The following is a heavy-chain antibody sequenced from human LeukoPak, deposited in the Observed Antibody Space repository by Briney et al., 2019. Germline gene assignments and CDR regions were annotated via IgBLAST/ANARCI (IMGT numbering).Heavy chain of an antibody. J-gene: IGHJ4*02. CDR3: ARKYCSGGSCYCFDY. CDR1: GGSISSSSYY. V-gene: IGHV4-39*01. D-gene: IGHD2-15*01. Sequence: PSETLSLTCTVSGGSISSSSYYWGWIRQPPGKGLEWIGSIYYSGSTYYNPSLKSRVTISVDTSKNQFSLKLSSVTAADTAVYYCARKYCSGGSCYCFDYWGPGTLVTVSS. CDR2: IYYSGST.